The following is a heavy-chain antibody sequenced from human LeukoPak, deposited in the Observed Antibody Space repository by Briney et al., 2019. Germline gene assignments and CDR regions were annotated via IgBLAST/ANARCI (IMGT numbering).Heavy chain of an antibody. D-gene: IGHD6-13*01. Sequence: SETLSLTCAVYGGSFSCYYWSWIRQPPGKGLEWIGETNHSGSTNYNPSPKSRVTISVDTSKNQFSLKLSSVTAADTAVYYCARGLSSHPYSSSHDGSAYWGQGTLVTVSS. CDR2: TNHSGST. CDR1: GGSFSCYY. V-gene: IGHV4-34*01. CDR3: ARGLSSHPYSSSHDGSAY. J-gene: IGHJ4*02.